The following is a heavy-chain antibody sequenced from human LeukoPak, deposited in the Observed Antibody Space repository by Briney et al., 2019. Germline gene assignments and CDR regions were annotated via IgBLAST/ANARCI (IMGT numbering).Heavy chain of an antibody. CDR2: INAGNGNT. J-gene: IGHJ3*02. Sequence: ASVKVSCKASGYTFTSYAMHWVRQAPGQRLEWMGWINAGNGNTKYSQKFQGRVTITRDTSASTAYMELSSLRSEDTAVYYCARAMVRGDDAFDIWGQGTMVTVSS. D-gene: IGHD3-10*01. V-gene: IGHV1-3*01. CDR3: ARAMVRGDDAFDI. CDR1: GYTFTSYA.